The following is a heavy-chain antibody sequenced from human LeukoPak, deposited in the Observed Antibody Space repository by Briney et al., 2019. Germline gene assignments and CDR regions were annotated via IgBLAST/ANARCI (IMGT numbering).Heavy chain of an antibody. CDR1: GVSISSNLW. J-gene: IGHJ4*02. V-gene: IGHV4-4*02. Sequence: SETLSLTCAVSGVSISSNLWWTWVRQPPGKGLEWIAEIHHSGSINYNPSLKSRVTISVDKAKNQFSLNLNSVTAADTAVYYCARDRGSGGSCYFDYWGQGTLVTVSS. D-gene: IGHD2-15*01. CDR3: ARDRGSGGSCYFDY. CDR2: IHHSGSI.